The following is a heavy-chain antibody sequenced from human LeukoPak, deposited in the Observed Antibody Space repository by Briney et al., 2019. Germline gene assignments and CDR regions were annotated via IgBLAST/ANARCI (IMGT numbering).Heavy chain of an antibody. CDR3: ARDLSVDWGVIAPPLDY. D-gene: IGHD3-10*01. V-gene: IGHV1-18*04. J-gene: IGHJ4*02. Sequence: ASVKVSCKASGYTFTSYGISWVRQAPGQGLEWMGWISAYNGNTNYAQKLQGRVTMTTDTSTSTAYMELRSLRSDDTAVYYCARDLSVDWGVIAPPLDYWGQGTLVTVSS. CDR2: ISAYNGNT. CDR1: GYTFTSYG.